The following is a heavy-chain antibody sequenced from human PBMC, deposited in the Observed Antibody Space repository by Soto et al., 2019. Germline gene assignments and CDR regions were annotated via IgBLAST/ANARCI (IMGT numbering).Heavy chain of an antibody. J-gene: IGHJ4*02. CDR1: GFTFDDYA. D-gene: IGHD2-8*01. CDR2: ISWHSGSI. CDR3: AKEASIVLMVPHSPFDY. Sequence: EVQLVESGGGLVQPGRSLRLSCAASGFTFDDYAMHWVRQAPGKGLEWVSGISWHSGSIGYADSVKGRFTISRDNAKNSLYLQMNSMRAEDTALYYCAKEASIVLMVPHSPFDYWGQGTLVTVSS. V-gene: IGHV3-9*01.